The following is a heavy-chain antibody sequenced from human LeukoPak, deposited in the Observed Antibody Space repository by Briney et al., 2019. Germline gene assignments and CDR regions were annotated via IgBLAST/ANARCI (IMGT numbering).Heavy chain of an antibody. CDR2: IYSGGST. Sequence: PGGSLRLSCGASGFTVSSNYMSGVRQAPGKGLEWVSIIYSGGSTYYTDSVKGRFTISRDNSKNTLYLHVNSLRAEDTAVYYCARVIRDLSEGYDIWGQGTMVTISS. CDR1: GFTVSSNY. J-gene: IGHJ3*02. V-gene: IGHV3-66*02. CDR3: ARVIRDLSEGYDI. D-gene: IGHD5-18*01.